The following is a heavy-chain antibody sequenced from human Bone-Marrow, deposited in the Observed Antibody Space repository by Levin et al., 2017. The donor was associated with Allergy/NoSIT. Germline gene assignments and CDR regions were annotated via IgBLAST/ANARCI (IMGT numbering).Heavy chain of an antibody. CDR2: ISTSGGAV. CDR3: VRGGYYKFDF. Sequence: PGESLKISCAAYGFDFTTYGMTWVRQAPGKGLEWISYISTSGGAVNYADSVKGRFTISRDNDQNLVFLQMNRLSVDDTALYYCVRGGYYKFDFWGQGALVTVAS. V-gene: IGHV3-48*01. CDR1: GFDFTTYG. J-gene: IGHJ4*02. D-gene: IGHD3-22*01.